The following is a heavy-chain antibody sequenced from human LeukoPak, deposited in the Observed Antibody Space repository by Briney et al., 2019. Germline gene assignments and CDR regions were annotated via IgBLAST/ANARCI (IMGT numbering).Heavy chain of an antibody. CDR1: GYTFTGYY. D-gene: IGHD2-21*02. CDR2: INPNSGGT. J-gene: IGHJ5*02. CDR3: ARSEVVTATFAPYNWFDP. Sequence: GASVKVSCKASGYTFTGYYMHWVRQAPGQGLEWMGWINPNSGGTNYAQKFQGRVTMTRDMSTSTVYMELSSLRSEDTAVYYCARSEVVTATFAPYNWFDPWGQGTLVTVSS. V-gene: IGHV1-2*02.